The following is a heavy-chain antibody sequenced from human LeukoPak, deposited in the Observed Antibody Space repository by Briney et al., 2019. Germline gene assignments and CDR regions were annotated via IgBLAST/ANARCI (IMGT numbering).Heavy chain of an antibody. D-gene: IGHD3-22*01. J-gene: IGHJ4*02. CDR1: GGSFSGYY. CDR2: INHSGSN. CDR3: VTYYFDSSGPKKNY. V-gene: IGHV4-34*01. Sequence: SETLCPTCAVYGGSFSGYYWSWIRQPPGKGLEWVGEINHSGSNNYNPSLQSRVTISVDTSTKKSSLILSTVTAADTAVYYCVTYYFDSSGPKKNYWGQGTLVTVSS.